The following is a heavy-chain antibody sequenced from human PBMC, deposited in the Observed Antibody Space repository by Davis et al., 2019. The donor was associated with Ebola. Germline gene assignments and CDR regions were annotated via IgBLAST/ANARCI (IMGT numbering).Heavy chain of an antibody. CDR2: INGNGVST. CDR3: AVMRSNWPNGFDY. CDR1: GFIFRNQP. V-gene: IGHV3-23*01. J-gene: IGHJ4*02. Sequence: PGGSLRLSCAASGFIFRNQPINWVRQAPGKGLEWVAGINGNGVSTYYADSVRGRFTISRDNSNDRLYVQMSSLRVEDTAVYYCAVMRSNWPNGFDYWGQGTLVTVSS. D-gene: IGHD1-1*01.